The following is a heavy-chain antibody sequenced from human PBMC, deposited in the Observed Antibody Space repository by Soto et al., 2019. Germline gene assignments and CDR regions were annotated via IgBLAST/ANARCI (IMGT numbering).Heavy chain of an antibody. CDR3: ARERYDYDSSGSYANAFDI. CDR1: GGSISSGGYS. V-gene: IGHV4-30-2*01. J-gene: IGHJ3*02. CDR2: IYHSGST. Sequence: SETLSLTCSVSGGSISSGGYSWSWIRQPPGKGLEWIGYIYHSGSTYYNPSLKSRVTISVDRSKNQFSLKLSSVTAADTAVYYAARERYDYDSSGSYANAFDIWGKGPRGIDSS. D-gene: IGHD3-22*01.